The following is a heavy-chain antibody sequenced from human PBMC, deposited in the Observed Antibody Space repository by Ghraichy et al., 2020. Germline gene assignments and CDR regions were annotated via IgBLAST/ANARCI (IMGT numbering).Heavy chain of an antibody. V-gene: IGHV3-30*02. J-gene: IGHJ4*02. CDR1: GFTFSSYG. CDR2: IRFDGSNK. Sequence: GGSLRLSCVAFGFTFSSYGMHWVRQAPGKGLEWVAFIRFDGSNKYYADSVKGRFTISRDNSKNTLYLQMNSLRAEDTAVYYCAKEARFGDFFFDYWGQGTLVTVSS. CDR3: AKEARFGDFFFDY. D-gene: IGHD3-10*02.